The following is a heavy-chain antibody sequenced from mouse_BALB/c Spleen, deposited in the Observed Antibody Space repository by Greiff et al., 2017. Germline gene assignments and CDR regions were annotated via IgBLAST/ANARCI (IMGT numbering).Heavy chain of an antibody. CDR3: ARGGTVVAPFDY. Sequence: EVKLVESGAELVKPGASVKLSCTASGFNIKDTYMHWVKQRPEQGLEWIGRIDPANGNTKYDPKFQGKATITADTSSNTAYLQLSSLTSEDTAVYYCARGGTVVAPFDYWGQGTTLTVSS. J-gene: IGHJ2*01. V-gene: IGHV14-3*02. CDR2: IDPANGNT. D-gene: IGHD1-1*01. CDR1: GFNIKDTY.